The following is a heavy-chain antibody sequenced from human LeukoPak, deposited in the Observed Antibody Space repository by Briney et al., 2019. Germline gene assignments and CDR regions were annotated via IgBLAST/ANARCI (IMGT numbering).Heavy chain of an antibody. V-gene: IGHV3-33*01. CDR2: IWYDGSNK. CDR1: GFTFRTYG. J-gene: IGHJ4*02. Sequence: GGSLRLSCAASGFTFRTYGMHWVRQAPGKGLEWVAVIWYDGSNKCYADSVKGRFTISRDNSKNTLYLQMNSLRAEDTAVYYCARDRNSSSWYRGYFDYWGQGTLVTVSS. D-gene: IGHD6-13*01. CDR3: ARDRNSSSWYRGYFDY.